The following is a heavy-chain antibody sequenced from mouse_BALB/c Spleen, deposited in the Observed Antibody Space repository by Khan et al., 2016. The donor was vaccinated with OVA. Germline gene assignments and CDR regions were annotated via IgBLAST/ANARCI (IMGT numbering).Heavy chain of an antibody. Sequence: EVELVESGGDLVKPGGSLKLSCAASGFTFSTYGMSWVRQTPDKRLEWVATVSTGGGYTYYPYSVKGRFTISRDNAKNTLYLQLSGLKSEDTALFYCARLAYYDESEGFAYWGQGTLVTVAA. CDR2: VSTGGGYT. CDR1: GFTFSTYG. J-gene: IGHJ3*01. D-gene: IGHD1-1*01. V-gene: IGHV5-6*01. CDR3: ARLAYYDESEGFAY.